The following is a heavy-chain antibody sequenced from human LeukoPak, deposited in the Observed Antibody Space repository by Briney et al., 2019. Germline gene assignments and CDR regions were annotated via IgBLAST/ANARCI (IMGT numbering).Heavy chain of an antibody. CDR1: GFTFSSYE. CDR2: ITSSGTYT. D-gene: IGHD1-26*01. Sequence: GGSLRLSCAASGFTFSSYEMNWVRQAPGKAMEWVSSITSSGTYTFYADSVKGRFTISRDNAKNSLYLQMDSLGPEDTAVYYCARDPYSGNYGTYYYYYMDVWGKGTTVTISS. V-gene: IGHV3-21*01. J-gene: IGHJ6*03. CDR3: ARDPYSGNYGTYYYYYMDV.